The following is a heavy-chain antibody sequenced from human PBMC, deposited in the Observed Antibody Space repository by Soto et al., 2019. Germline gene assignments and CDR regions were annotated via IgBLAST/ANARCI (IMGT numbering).Heavy chain of an antibody. CDR2: ITWNSDST. J-gene: IGHJ5*02. V-gene: IGHV3-9*01. D-gene: IGHD3-3*01. Sequence: QLVESGGGLVQPGGSLRLSCVASGFSFDDFAMHWVRQAPGKGLEWISGITWNSDSTDYANSVKGRFTVSRDNAKNALYLQMRRLTTEDTALYFFAKERVRFLDAWGQGTLVTVSS. CDR3: AKERVRFLDA. CDR1: GFSFDDFA.